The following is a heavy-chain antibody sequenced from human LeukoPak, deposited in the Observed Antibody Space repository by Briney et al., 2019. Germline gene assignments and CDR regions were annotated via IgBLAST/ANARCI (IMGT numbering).Heavy chain of an antibody. CDR2: ISYDGSNK. Sequence: GGSLRLSCAASGFTSSSYDMHWVRQAPGKGLEWVAVISYDGSNKYYADSVKGRFTISRDNSKNTLFLQMNSLRAEDTAVYYCAKCRDLWLAYFDYWGQGTLVTVSS. CDR3: AKCRDLWLAYFDY. J-gene: IGHJ4*02. CDR1: GFTSSSYD. D-gene: IGHD6-19*01. V-gene: IGHV3-30*18.